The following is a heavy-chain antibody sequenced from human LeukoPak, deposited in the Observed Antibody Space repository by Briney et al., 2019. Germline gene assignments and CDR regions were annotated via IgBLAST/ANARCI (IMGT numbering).Heavy chain of an antibody. CDR2: IGSDGEST. D-gene: IGHD3-22*01. V-gene: IGHV3-23*01. Sequence: GGSLRLSCTASGFTFNNYAMTWVRQAPGKGLEWVSGIGSDGESTSYAVSVRGRFTVSRDNSKNTLYLQMNSLRAEDTAVYYCAKEGYDSGDAFDIWGQGTMVTVSS. CDR3: AKEGYDSGDAFDI. CDR1: GFTFNNYA. J-gene: IGHJ3*02.